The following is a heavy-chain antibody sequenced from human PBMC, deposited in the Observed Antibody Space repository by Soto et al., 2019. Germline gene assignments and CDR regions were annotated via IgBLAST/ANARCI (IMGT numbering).Heavy chain of an antibody. CDR2: IYHGGGA. J-gene: IGHJ4*02. CDR3: ARDLPPVDY. Sequence: SETLSLTCAVSGGSIGTENWWSWVRQPPGKGLQWIGEIYHGGGARYNPSLRSRVTISVDKSKNQFSLTLSSVTAADTAVYYCARDLPPVDYWGQGTLVTVSS. CDR1: GGSIGTENW. V-gene: IGHV4-4*02.